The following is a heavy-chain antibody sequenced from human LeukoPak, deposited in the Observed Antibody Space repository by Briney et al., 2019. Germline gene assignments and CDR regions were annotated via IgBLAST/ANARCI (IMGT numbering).Heavy chain of an antibody. CDR1: GCTFTSYG. CDR3: ARSSSVALTFFDY. Sequence: ASVKVSCKASGCTFTSYGISWVRQAPGQGLEWMGGIIPIFGTANYAQKFQGRVTITADESTSTAYMELSSLRSEDTAVYYCARSSSVALTFFDYWGQGTLVTVSS. V-gene: IGHV1-69*13. D-gene: IGHD6-19*01. J-gene: IGHJ4*02. CDR2: IIPIFGTA.